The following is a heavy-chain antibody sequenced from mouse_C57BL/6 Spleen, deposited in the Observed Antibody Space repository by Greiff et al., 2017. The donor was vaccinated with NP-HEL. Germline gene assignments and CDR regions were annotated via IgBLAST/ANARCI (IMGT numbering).Heavy chain of an antibody. V-gene: IGHV2-2*01. Sequence: VQLVESGPGLVQPSQSLSITCTVSGFSLTSYGVHWVRQSPGKGLEWLGVIWSGGSTDYNAAFISRLSISKDNSKSQVFFKMNSLQADDTAIYYCARNWDEGYAMDYWGQRTSVTVSS. CDR3: ARNWDEGYAMDY. CDR1: GFSLTSYG. CDR2: IWSGGST. D-gene: IGHD4-1*01. J-gene: IGHJ4*01.